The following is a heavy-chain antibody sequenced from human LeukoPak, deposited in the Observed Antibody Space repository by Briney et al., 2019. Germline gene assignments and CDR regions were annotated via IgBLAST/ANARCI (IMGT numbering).Heavy chain of an antibody. Sequence: ASVKVSCKASGYTFTGYYMHWVRQAPGQGREWMGWINPNSGGTNYAQKFQGRVTMTRDTSISTAYMELSRLGSDDTAVYYCARVGYCSSTSCYGGFDYWGQGTLVTVSS. CDR3: ARVGYCSSTSCYGGFDY. CDR1: GYTFTGYY. J-gene: IGHJ4*02. V-gene: IGHV1-2*02. D-gene: IGHD2-2*01. CDR2: INPNSGGT.